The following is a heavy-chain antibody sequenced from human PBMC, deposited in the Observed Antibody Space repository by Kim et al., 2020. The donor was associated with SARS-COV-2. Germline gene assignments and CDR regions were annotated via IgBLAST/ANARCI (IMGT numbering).Heavy chain of an antibody. D-gene: IGHD3-3*01. V-gene: IGHV4-34*01. CDR3: ATSTIFGVVISRDYYYYYGMDV. Sequence: SETLSLTCAVYGGSFSGYYWSWIRQPPGKGLEWIGEINHSGSTNYNPSLKSRVTISVDTSKNQFSLKLSSVTAADTAVYYCATSTIFGVVISRDYYYYYGMDVWGQGTTVTVSS. CDR1: GGSFSGYY. J-gene: IGHJ6*02. CDR2: INHSGST.